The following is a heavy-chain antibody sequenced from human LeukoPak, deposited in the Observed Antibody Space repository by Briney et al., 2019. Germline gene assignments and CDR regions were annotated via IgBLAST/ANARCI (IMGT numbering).Heavy chain of an antibody. D-gene: IGHD3-22*01. Sequence: ASVKVSCKASGYTFTSYGISWVRQAPGQGLEWMGWISAYNGNTNYAQKLQGSVTMTTDTSTSTAYMELRSLRSDDTAVYYCARFSPHSSGYYRHLDYWGQGTLVTVSS. CDR3: ARFSPHSSGYYRHLDY. J-gene: IGHJ4*02. CDR1: GYTFTSYG. CDR2: ISAYNGNT. V-gene: IGHV1-18*01.